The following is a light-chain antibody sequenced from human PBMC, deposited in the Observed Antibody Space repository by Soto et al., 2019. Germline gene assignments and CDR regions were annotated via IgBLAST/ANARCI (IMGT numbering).Light chain of an antibody. CDR2: DAS. CDR3: QQFNNWPRT. Sequence: ELAMTQSPATLSVSPGARAPLSCRASQSVSSKLAWYQQKPGQAPRLLIYDASTRATGIPARFSGSGSGTEFTLTISSLQSEDFAVYYCQQFNNWPRTFGQGTRLEIK. J-gene: IGKJ5*01. V-gene: IGKV3-15*01. CDR1: QSVSSK.